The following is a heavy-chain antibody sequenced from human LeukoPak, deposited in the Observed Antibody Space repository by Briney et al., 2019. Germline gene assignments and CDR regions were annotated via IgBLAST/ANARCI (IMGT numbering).Heavy chain of an antibody. CDR3: ARGSEAAAADV. Sequence: PSQTLSLTCAVSGGSISSGGYSWSRIRQPPGKGLEWIGYIYHSGSTYYNPSLKSRVTISVDRSKNQFSLKLSSVTAADTAVYYCARGSEAAAADVWGQGTTVTVSS. CDR2: IYHSGST. V-gene: IGHV4-30-2*01. CDR1: GGSISSGGYS. D-gene: IGHD2-15*01. J-gene: IGHJ6*02.